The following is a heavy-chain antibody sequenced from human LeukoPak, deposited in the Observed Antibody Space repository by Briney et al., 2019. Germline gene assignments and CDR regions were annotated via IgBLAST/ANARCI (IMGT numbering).Heavy chain of an antibody. D-gene: IGHD6-19*01. CDR3: ARGHSNGWYDGTSNKAEFDY. CDR1: GGSFSGDY. Sequence: SETLSLTCAVYGGSFSGDYWNWIRQPPGKGLEWIGEINHSGSTNYNPSLKSRVTISVHTSKNQFSLMLSSVAAADTAVYYCARGHSNGWYDGTSNKAEFDYWGQGTLVTVSS. V-gene: IGHV4-34*01. CDR2: INHSGST. J-gene: IGHJ4*02.